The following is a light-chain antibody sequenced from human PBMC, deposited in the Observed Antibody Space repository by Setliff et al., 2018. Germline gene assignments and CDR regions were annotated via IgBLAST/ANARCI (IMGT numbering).Light chain of an antibody. CDR3: CAYTSSTTYV. V-gene: IGLV2-14*03. CDR2: DVS. J-gene: IGLJ1*01. CDR1: SSDVGSYDL. Sequence: QSALTQPASVSGSPGQSITISCSGTSSDVGSYDLVSWYQQHPGKAPKLIIYDVSNRPSGVSNRFSGSKAGNTVSLTISGLQAEDEADYYCCAYTSSTTYVFGTGTKVTVL.